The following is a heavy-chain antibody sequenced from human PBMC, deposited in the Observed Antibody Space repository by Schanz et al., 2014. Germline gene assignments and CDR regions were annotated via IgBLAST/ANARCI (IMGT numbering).Heavy chain of an antibody. V-gene: IGHV3-30*04. CDR1: GFTFRGPA. Sequence: QLQLVESGGGVVQPGTSLRLSCAASGFTFRGPAMHCVRQAPGQGLEKVAVTSTDGTKTYYAASVRGRFTISRDNSKNTVYLQMNSLRSEDTAVYYCTRDRGALINHNDALDLWGQGTMVSVSS. CDR2: TSTDGTKT. D-gene: IGHD3-16*01. CDR3: TRDRGALINHNDALDL. J-gene: IGHJ3*01.